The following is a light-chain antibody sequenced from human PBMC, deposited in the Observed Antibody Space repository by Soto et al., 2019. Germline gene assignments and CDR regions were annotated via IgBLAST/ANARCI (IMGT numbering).Light chain of an antibody. CDR3: QQRDKWPVT. Sequence: EIVLTQSPDTLSLSPGERAIFSCRASQSVGDNLAWYQHKPGQPPRLLIYDASKRANGIPARFSGSGSGTDFTLTISSLEAEDFAVYFCQQRDKWPVTFGPGTTVHIK. J-gene: IGKJ3*01. CDR2: DAS. CDR1: QSVGDN. V-gene: IGKV3-11*01.